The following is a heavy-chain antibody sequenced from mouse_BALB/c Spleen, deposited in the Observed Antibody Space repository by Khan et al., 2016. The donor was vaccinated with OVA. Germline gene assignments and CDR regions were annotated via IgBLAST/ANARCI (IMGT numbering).Heavy chain of an antibody. CDR1: GFSLTNYG. V-gene: IGHV2-9*02. CDR2: IWAGGST. J-gene: IGHJ3*01. CDR3: ARPYYCSAWFAY. Sequence: QVQLKESGPGLVAPSQSLSITCTVSGFSLTNYGVHWVRQPPREGLEWLGVIWAGGSTNYNSALMSRLSISKDNSKSKVFLQMNSLQTNDTAMYFCARPYYCSAWFAYWGPGTLVTVSA. D-gene: IGHD1-1*01.